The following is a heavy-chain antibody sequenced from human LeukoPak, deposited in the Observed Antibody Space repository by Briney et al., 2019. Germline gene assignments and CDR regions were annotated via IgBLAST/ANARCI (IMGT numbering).Heavy chain of an antibody. V-gene: IGHV3-9*01. CDR3: AKGTMSVAGIPVVDY. CDR2: ISWNSGSI. D-gene: IGHD6-19*01. J-gene: IGHJ4*02. CDR1: GFIFDDYA. Sequence: PGGSLRLSCAASGFIFDDYAMHWVRQAPGKGLEWVSGISWNSGSIGYADSVKGRFTISRDNAKNSLYPQMNSLRAEDTALYYCAKGTMSVAGIPVVDYWGQGTLVTVSS.